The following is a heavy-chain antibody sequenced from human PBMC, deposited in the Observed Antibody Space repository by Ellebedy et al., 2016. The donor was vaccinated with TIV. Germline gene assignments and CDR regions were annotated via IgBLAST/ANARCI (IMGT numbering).Heavy chain of an antibody. CDR2: IYPGDSDT. Sequence: GESLKISXKGSVCTFTSYWIGWVRQMPGKGLEWMGIIYPGDSDTRYSPSFQGQVTISADKSISTAYLQWSSLKASDTAMYYCARPRSSGWWDHDAFDIWGQGTMVTVSS. J-gene: IGHJ3*02. D-gene: IGHD6-19*01. CDR1: VCTFTSYW. CDR3: ARPRSSGWWDHDAFDI. V-gene: IGHV5-51*01.